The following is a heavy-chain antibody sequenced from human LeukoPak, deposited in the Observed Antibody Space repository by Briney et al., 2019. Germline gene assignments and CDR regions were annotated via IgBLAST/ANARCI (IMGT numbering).Heavy chain of an antibody. CDR1: GYSFTNYW. J-gene: IGHJ3*02. Sequence: GEPLKISCKGSGYSFTNYWIGWVRQMPGKGLEWMGIIYPGDSDTRYSPSFQGQVTISADKSISTAYLQWSSLKASDTAMYYCARGFRGSYYVPGAFDIWGQGTMVTVSS. D-gene: IGHD1-26*01. CDR2: IYPGDSDT. V-gene: IGHV5-51*01. CDR3: ARGFRGSYYVPGAFDI.